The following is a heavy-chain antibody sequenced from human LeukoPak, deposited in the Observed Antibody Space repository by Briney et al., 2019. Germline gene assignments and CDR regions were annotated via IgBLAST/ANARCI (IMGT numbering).Heavy chain of an antibody. J-gene: IGHJ4*02. D-gene: IGHD1-26*01. Sequence: GGSLRLSCAASDFTFSSYWMHWVRQAPGEGLVWVSRISGDEGSTNYADSVKGRFTISRDNARNTLFLQMNSLRAEDTAVYYCAREGGSFLRYFDSWGQGTLVTVSS. CDR2: ISGDEGST. V-gene: IGHV3-74*01. CDR3: AREGGSFLRYFDS. CDR1: DFTFSSYW.